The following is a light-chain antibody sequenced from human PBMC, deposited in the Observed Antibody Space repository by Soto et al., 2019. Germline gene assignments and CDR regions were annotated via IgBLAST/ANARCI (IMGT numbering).Light chain of an antibody. Sequence: DIQVAQSPSTLSASVGDTVTVTCRASQDVGSFLAWYQQKPGKAPKLLIYLASRLESGVPSRFSGSGSGTDFSLTISGLQPGDFATYFCQQYNSHSFYSFGQGTKLEIK. CDR1: QDVGSF. V-gene: IGKV1-5*03. CDR2: LAS. CDR3: QQYNSHSFYS. J-gene: IGKJ2*03.